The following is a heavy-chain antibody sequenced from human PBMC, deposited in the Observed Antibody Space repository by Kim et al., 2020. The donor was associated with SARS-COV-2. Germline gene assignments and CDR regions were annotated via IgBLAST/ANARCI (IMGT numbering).Heavy chain of an antibody. CDR3: ARESRRYYDSSGYYYFDY. D-gene: IGHD3-22*01. Sequence: SETLSLTCTVSGGSISSYYWSWIRQPPGKGLEWIGYIYYSGSTNYNPSLKSRVTISVDTSKNQFSLKLSSVTAADTAVYYCARESRRYYDSSGYYYFDYWGQGTLVTVSS. CDR1: GGSISSYY. V-gene: IGHV4-59*01. J-gene: IGHJ4*02. CDR2: IYYSGST.